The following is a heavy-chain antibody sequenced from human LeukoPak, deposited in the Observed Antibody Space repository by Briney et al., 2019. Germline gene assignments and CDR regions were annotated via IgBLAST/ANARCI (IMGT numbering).Heavy chain of an antibody. V-gene: IGHV1-46*01. D-gene: IGHD1-26*01. CDR3: ASAGVDSGRLFAN. Sequence: ASVNASCKPSGYTFTSYDMHWVRQAPGQGLEWMAIINPPGTTPRYAQKFPGRVTMPRDTSTSTVSMELSSPRSEDTAVYYCASAGVDSGRLFANSGQGALVTASS. CDR1: GYTFTSYD. CDR2: INPPGTTP. J-gene: IGHJ4*02.